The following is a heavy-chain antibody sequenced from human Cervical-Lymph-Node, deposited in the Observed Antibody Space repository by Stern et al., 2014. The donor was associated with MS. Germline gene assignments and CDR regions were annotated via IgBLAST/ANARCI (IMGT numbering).Heavy chain of an antibody. Sequence: VQLVESGPEVKRPGESLKISCQASGYTFTSYWIGWVRQMPGKGLEWIAIIFPGGSDIRYSPSFQGQVTNPADKPSSPAYWQWNNLKAPDTAIYYCARQRYFDYWGQGTLVTVSS. CDR1: GYTFTSYW. J-gene: IGHJ4*02. CDR2: IFPGGSDI. CDR3: ARQRYFDY. V-gene: IGHV5-51*01.